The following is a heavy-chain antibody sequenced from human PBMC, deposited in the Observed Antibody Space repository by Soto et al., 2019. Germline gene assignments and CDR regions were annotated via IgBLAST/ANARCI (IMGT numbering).Heavy chain of an antibody. V-gene: IGHV4-31*03. CDR1: VGSISIGGYY. D-gene: IGHD6-6*01. CDR2: LYYSGST. Sequence: SEALAVSCTFSVGSISIGGYYWSWMRQRPGKGLEWIGYLYYSGSTYYNPSLKSRVIISVDTSKNQFSLKLSSVTAADTAVYYCARGSIAARREMREWFDPWGQGTMVTVSS. J-gene: IGHJ5*02. CDR3: ARGSIAARREMREWFDP.